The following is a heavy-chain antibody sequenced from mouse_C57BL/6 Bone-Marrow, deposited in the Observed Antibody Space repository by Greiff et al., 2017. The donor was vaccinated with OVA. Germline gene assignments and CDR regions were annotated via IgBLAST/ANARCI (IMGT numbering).Heavy chain of an antibody. CDR1: GYTFTSYG. D-gene: IGHD2-4*01. J-gene: IGHJ3*01. CDR2: IYPRSGNT. V-gene: IGHV1-81*01. CDR3: ARKEGLRRAWFAY. Sequence: VQVVESGAELARPGASVKLSCKASGYTFTSYGISWVKQRTGQGLEWIGEIYPRSGNTYYNEKFKGKATLTADKSSSTAYMELRSLTSEDSAVYFCARKEGLRRAWFAYWGQGTLVTVSA.